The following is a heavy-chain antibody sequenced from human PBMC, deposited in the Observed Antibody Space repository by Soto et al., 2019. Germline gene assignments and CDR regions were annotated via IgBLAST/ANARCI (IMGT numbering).Heavy chain of an antibody. CDR3: ARGGHYYDSSGYYPSFDY. D-gene: IGHD3-22*01. Sequence: SETPSLTCTVSGGSVSSGSYYWSWIRQPPXKGLEWIGYIYYSGSTNYNPSLKSRVTISVDTSKNQFSLKLSSVTAADTAVYYCARGGHYYDSSGYYPSFDYWGQGTLVTVSS. CDR1: GGSVSSGSYY. CDR2: IYYSGST. V-gene: IGHV4-61*01. J-gene: IGHJ4*02.